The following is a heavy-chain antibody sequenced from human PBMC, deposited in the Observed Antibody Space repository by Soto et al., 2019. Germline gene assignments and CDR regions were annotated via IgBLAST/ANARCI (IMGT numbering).Heavy chain of an antibody. D-gene: IGHD3-16*01. V-gene: IGHV3-7*03. CDR1: GYTFSSYW. Sequence: EVQLVESGGGLVQPGGSLRLSCAASGYTFSSYWMTWLRQAPGKGLEWVANIKQDGSEKYYVDSVKGRFTISRDNVKNSLYLQMNSLRAEDTAVYYCARGKYDHYFAYCGQGTLVTVSS. CDR3: ARGKYDHYFAY. CDR2: IKQDGSEK. J-gene: IGHJ4*02.